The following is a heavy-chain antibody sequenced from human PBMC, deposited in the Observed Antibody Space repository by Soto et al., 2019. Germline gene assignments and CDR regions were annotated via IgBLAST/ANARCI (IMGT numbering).Heavy chain of an antibody. CDR1: GFTFSYCW. J-gene: IGHJ3*01. CDR2: THSDGSST. V-gene: IGHV3-74*01. Sequence: EVQLLESGGGLVQPGESLRLSCADSGFTFSYCWIHWVRQAPRMGLVCVSRTHSDGSSTTYADCVKGRFTISRDNARNTLYLRMNSLRAEDTAVYYCARGDRVAFDLWGQGTVLTVSS. D-gene: IGHD3-16*01. CDR3: ARGDRVAFDL.